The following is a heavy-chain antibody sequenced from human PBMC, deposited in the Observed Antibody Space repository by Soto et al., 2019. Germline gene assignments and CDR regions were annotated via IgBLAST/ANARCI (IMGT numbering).Heavy chain of an antibody. CDR3: ARRKGYSSSWYLYYYGMDV. J-gene: IGHJ6*02. V-gene: IGHV1-69*12. CDR1: GGTFSGYA. CDR2: IIPIFGTT. D-gene: IGHD6-13*01. Sequence: QVQLVQSGAEVKKPGSSVKVSCKASGGTFSGYAISWVRQAPGQGLEWMGGIIPIFGTTNYAQKFQGRVTITADGSTISAYMELSSLRSEDTAVYYCARRKGYSSSWYLYYYGMDVWGQGTTVTVSS.